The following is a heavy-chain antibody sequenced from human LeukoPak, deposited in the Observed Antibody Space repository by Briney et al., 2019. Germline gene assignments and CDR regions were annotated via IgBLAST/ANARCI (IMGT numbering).Heavy chain of an antibody. D-gene: IGHD5-12*01. V-gene: IGHV3-7*03. CDR3: AKVVVATIWYYYYYMDV. CDR2: INEDGSDE. J-gene: IGHJ6*03. Sequence: GGSLRHACAPSEFTFSSYWMSWVRQVPGKGLEWVASINEDGSDEYYVDSVKGRLTISRDNAKNTLYLQMNSLRAEDTAVYYCAKVVVATIWYYYYYMDVWGKGTTVTVSS. CDR1: EFTFSSYW.